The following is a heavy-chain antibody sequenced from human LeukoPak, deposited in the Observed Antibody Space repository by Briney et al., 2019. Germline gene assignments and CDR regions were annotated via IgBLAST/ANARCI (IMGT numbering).Heavy chain of an antibody. CDR2: ISGSGGST. Sequence: GGSLSLSCAASGFTFSSYGMSWVRQAPGKGLEWVSAISGSGGSTYYADSVKGRFTISRDNSKNTLYLQMNSLRAEDTAMYYCAKVSLNMVNDAFDIWGQGTMVSVSS. V-gene: IGHV3-23*01. D-gene: IGHD4/OR15-4a*01. CDR3: AKVSLNMVNDAFDI. CDR1: GFTFSSYG. J-gene: IGHJ3*02.